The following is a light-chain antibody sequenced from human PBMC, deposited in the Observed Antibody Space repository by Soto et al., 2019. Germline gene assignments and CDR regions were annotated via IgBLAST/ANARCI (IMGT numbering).Light chain of an antibody. CDR3: QPLNCYPFT. Sequence: IQLTQSPSSLSASVGDRVTITCRASQGISSYLAWYQQKPGKAPKLLIYAASTLQSGVPSRFSGSGTGTEFHLTIHHLQAEDFATYFLQPLNCYPFTFGQGTRLEIK. CDR2: AAS. V-gene: IGKV1-9*01. J-gene: IGKJ5*01. CDR1: QGISSY.